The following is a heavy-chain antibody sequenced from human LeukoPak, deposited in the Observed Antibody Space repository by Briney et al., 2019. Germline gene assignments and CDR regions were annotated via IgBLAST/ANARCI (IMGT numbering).Heavy chain of an antibody. CDR3: ARRDYGSGSYRSYFDY. Sequence: GESLKISCKGSGYSFTSYWIGWVRQMPGKGLEWMGIIYPGDSDTRYSPSFQGQVTISADKSISTAYLQWSSLKASDTAMYYCARRDYGSGSYRSYFDYWGRGTLVTVSS. J-gene: IGHJ4*02. D-gene: IGHD3-10*01. V-gene: IGHV5-51*01. CDR2: IYPGDSDT. CDR1: GYSFTSYW.